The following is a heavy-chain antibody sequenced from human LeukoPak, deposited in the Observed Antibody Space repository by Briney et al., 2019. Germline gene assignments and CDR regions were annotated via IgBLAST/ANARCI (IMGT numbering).Heavy chain of an antibody. D-gene: IGHD3-9*01. Sequence: ASVKVSCKASGYTFTSYYMHWVRQAPGQGLEWVGIINPSGDPTTYAQKFQGRVTMTSDMTTSTVYMELSSLRSEDTAVYYCASSTGYYNGEDYWGQGTLVTVSS. CDR3: ASSTGYYNGEDY. J-gene: IGHJ4*02. V-gene: IGHV1-46*03. CDR1: GYTFTSYY. CDR2: INPSGDPT.